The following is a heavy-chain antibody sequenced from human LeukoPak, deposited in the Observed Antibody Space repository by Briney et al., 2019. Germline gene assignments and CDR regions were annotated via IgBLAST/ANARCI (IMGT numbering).Heavy chain of an antibody. D-gene: IGHD2-2*01. V-gene: IGHV4-4*07. J-gene: IGHJ6*03. CDR1: GDSISNYY. CDR2: MYTSGAT. CDR3: AREGPAASASMLFYYFMDV. Sequence: SETLSLTCTVSGDSISNYYWSWIRQPAGKGLEWIGRMYTSGATHYNPSLKSRATMSVDTSKNHLSLTLSSVTAADRAVYYCAREGPAASASMLFYYFMDVWGKGTTVTVSS.